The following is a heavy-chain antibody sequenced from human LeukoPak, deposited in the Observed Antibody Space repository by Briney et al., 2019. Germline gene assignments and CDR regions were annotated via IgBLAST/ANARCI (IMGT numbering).Heavy chain of an antibody. CDR3: AKWFLAGNYFDY. CDR2: INTFGSAT. D-gene: IGHD6-19*01. CDR1: GFTFSNFA. Sequence: PGGSLRLSCAASGFTFSNFAMAWVRQAPGKGLEWVSGINTFGSATYYADSVKGRFTISRDDSKNTLNLQMDSLRAEDTAVYYCAKWFLAGNYFDYWGQGTLVTVSS. J-gene: IGHJ4*02. V-gene: IGHV3-23*01.